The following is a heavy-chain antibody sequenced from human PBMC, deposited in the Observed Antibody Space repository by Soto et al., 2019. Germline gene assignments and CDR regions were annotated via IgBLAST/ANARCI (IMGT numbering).Heavy chain of an antibody. V-gene: IGHV3-15*01. J-gene: IGHJ4*02. CDR1: GFTFSNTW. Sequence: GGSLRLSCAASGFTFSNTWMNWVRQAPGKGLEWVGRIKTKSDGATTDYAAPVKGRFTISRDDSRNTLYLQMNSLKAEDTAVYFCTALSGTTMALDYWGQGTLGTVSS. D-gene: IGHD1-7*01. CDR3: TALSGTTMALDY. CDR2: IKTKSDGATT.